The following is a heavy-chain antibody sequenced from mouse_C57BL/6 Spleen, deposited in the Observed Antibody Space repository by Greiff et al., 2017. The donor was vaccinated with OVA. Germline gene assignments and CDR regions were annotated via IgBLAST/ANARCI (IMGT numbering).Heavy chain of an antibody. V-gene: IGHV6-3*01. CDR1: GFTFSNYW. J-gene: IGHJ2*01. CDR3: TASYYGSSSFDY. Sequence: LQQSGGGLVQPGGSMKLSCVASGFTFSNYWMNWVRQSPEKGLEWVAQIRLKSDNYATHYAESVKGRFTISRDDSKSSVYLQMNNLRAEDTGIYYCTASYYGSSSFDYWGQGTTLTVSS. D-gene: IGHD1-1*01. CDR2: IRLKSDNYAT.